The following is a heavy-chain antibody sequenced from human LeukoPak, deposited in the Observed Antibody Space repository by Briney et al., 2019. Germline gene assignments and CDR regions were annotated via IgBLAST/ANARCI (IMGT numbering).Heavy chain of an antibody. CDR1: GGSISGYY. D-gene: IGHD2-15*01. CDR3: ARHYCSGGNCYYFDH. Sequence: SETLSLTRTLSGGSISGYYWSWIGQPPPQGLEWVGFIYYRGTSKYSNSLMRRVTMSVDTSKNQVSLRLSSVTAADTAVYYCARHYCSGGNCYYFDHWGQGTLVTVSS. J-gene: IGHJ4*02. CDR2: IYYRGTS. V-gene: IGHV4-59*08.